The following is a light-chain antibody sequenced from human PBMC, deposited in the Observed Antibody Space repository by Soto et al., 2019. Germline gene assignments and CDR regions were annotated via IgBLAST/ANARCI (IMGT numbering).Light chain of an antibody. Sequence: EIVLTQSPGTLSLSPGERATLSCRASQSVSSSYLAWYQQKPGQAPKLLIYGASSRATGIPDRFSGSGSGTDFTLTISRLEPEDFAVYYCQQYGSSLPWTFGQETQVEIK. CDR1: QSVSSSY. J-gene: IGKJ1*01. CDR3: QQYGSSLPWT. CDR2: GAS. V-gene: IGKV3-20*01.